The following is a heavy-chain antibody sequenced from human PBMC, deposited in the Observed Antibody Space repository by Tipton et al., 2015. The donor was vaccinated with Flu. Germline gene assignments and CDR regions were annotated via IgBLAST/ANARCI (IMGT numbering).Heavy chain of an antibody. CDR2: IFPGNSDT. CDR1: GYSFTTYW. CDR3: AAAVAAYAFDI. D-gene: IGHD6-19*01. V-gene: IGHV5-51*03. Sequence: VQLVQSGAEMKKPGESLKISCKGSGYSFTTYWIHWVRQMPGKELEWMGSIFPGNSDTRYSPSFQGQVTMSADKSIGTAYLQWSRLTASDTGMYYCAAAVAAYAFDIWGQGTMVTVSS. J-gene: IGHJ3*02.